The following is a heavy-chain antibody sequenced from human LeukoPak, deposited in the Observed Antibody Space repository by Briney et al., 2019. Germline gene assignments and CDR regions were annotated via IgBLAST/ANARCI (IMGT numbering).Heavy chain of an antibody. D-gene: IGHD5-12*01. Sequence: SETLSLTCSVSGASMSSNYWTWIRQPPGMGLEWIGYIYNSDTTNSNPSLKGRVTMSVDTSNNQFFLRLSSVTAADTAVYFCARVQTNWAVEVATIGSFDYWGQGTLVTVTS. V-gene: IGHV4-4*09. CDR2: IYNSDTT. CDR1: GASMSSNY. J-gene: IGHJ4*02. CDR3: ARVQTNWAVEVATIGSFDY.